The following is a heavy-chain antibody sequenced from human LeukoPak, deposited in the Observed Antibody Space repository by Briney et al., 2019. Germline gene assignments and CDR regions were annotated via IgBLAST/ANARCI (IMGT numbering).Heavy chain of an antibody. D-gene: IGHD5-12*01. CDR2: IQNDEIDK. V-gene: IGHV3-30*02. Sequence: GGSLRLSCAASGFTFTTYGMHWVRQAPGKGLEWVAFIQNDEIDKFYADSVKGRFTISRDNSRNTLYLQMNSLRAEDTAVYYCARDRGYTSFDYWGQGTLVTVSS. CDR3: ARDRGYTSFDY. J-gene: IGHJ4*02. CDR1: GFTFTTYG.